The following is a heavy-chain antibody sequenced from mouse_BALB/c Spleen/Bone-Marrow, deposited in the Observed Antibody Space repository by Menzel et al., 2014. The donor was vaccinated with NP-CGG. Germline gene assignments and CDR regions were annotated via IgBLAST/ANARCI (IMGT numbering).Heavy chain of an antibody. J-gene: IGHJ3*01. Sequence: EVQRVESGGGLVQPGGSMKLSCVASGFTFSNYWMNWVRPSPEKGLEWVAEIRLKSNNYATHYAESVKGRFTISRDDSKSSVYLQMNNLRAEDTGIYYCTWFAYWGQGTLVTVSA. CDR2: IRLKSNNYAT. V-gene: IGHV6-6*02. CDR3: TWFAY. CDR1: GFTFSNYW.